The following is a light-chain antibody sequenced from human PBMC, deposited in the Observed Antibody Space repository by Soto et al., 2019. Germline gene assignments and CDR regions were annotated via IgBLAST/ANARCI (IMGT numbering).Light chain of an antibody. CDR3: QYRSNWPPIFT. J-gene: IGKJ3*01. CDR1: QSVSSD. V-gene: IGKV3-11*01. Sequence: EIVLTQSPAPLSLSPGARATLSCRASQSVSSDLVWYQQKPGQAPRLLVYDTSNRATGIPARFSGSGSGTDVILTISSLEPEDFAVYYCQYRSNWPPIFTFGPGTKVDIK. CDR2: DTS.